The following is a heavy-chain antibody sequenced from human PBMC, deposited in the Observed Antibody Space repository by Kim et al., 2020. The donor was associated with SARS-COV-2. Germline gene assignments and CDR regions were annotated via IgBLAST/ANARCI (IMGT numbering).Heavy chain of an antibody. V-gene: IGHV1-69*13. D-gene: IGHD6-19*01. CDR2: IIPIFGTA. CDR3: AADPGGVAVAALGDFDY. CDR1: GGTFSSYA. J-gene: IGHJ4*02. Sequence: SVKVSCKASGGTFSSYAISWVRQAPGQGLEWMGGIIPIFGTANYAQKFQGRVTITADESTSTAYMELSSLRSEDTAVYYCAADPGGVAVAALGDFDYWGQGTLVTVSS.